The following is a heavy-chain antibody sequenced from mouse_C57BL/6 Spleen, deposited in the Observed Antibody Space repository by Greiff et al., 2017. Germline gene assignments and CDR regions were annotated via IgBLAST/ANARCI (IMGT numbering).Heavy chain of an antibody. D-gene: IGHD2-4*01. V-gene: IGHV1-74*01. CDR2: IHPSDSDT. CDR3: AIYYEYEGAWFAY. CDR1: GYTFTSYW. J-gene: IGHJ3*01. Sequence: QVQLKQPGAELVKPGASVKVSCKASGYTFTSYWMHWVKQRPGQGLEWIGRIHPSDSDTNSNQKFKGKATLTVDKSSSTAYMQLSSLTSEDSAVYYCAIYYEYEGAWFAYWGQGTLVTVSA.